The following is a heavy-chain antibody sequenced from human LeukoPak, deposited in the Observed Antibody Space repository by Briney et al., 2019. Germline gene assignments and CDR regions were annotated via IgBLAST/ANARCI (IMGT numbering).Heavy chain of an antibody. J-gene: IGHJ4*02. Sequence: GGSLRLSRAASGFTFSNYGMSWVRQAPGKGLEWVSTISGSGGNSYYADSVKGRFTISRDNAKNTLYLQMNSLRTEDTAVYYCARGVVLIATFGNDYWGQGTLVTVSS. CDR1: GFTFSNYG. CDR3: ARGVVLIATFGNDY. V-gene: IGHV3-23*01. D-gene: IGHD3-16*01. CDR2: ISGSGGNS.